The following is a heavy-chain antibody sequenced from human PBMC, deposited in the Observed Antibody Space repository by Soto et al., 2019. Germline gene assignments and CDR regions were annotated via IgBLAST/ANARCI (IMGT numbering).Heavy chain of an antibody. Sequence: GASVKVSCKASGYTFTGYYMHWVRQAPGQGLEWMGWINPNSGGTNYAQKFQGWVTMTRDTSISTAYMELSRLRSDDTAVYYCARGKRWGPAAMYDYWGQGTLVTVSS. V-gene: IGHV1-2*04. D-gene: IGHD2-2*01. CDR1: GYTFTGYY. J-gene: IGHJ4*02. CDR3: ARGKRWGPAAMYDY. CDR2: INPNSGGT.